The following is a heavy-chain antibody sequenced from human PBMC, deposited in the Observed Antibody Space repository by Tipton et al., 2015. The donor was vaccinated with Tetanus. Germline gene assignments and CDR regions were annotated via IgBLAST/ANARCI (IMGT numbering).Heavy chain of an antibody. CDR2: MYSGGDT. V-gene: IGHV3-53*01. CDR3: VRDGGSSGRLAY. J-gene: IGHJ4*02. D-gene: IGHD6-19*01. Sequence: GSLRLSCVASGFIVSSHYMSWVRQAPGKGLEWVSVMYSGGDTYYVDSVKGRFSTSRDNAKNTLYLQMNSLRVEDTAVYYCVRDGGSSGRLAYWGQGTLVTVSS. CDR1: GFIVSSHY.